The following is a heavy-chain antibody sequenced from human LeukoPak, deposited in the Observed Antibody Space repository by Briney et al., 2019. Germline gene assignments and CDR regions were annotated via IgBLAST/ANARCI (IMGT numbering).Heavy chain of an antibody. V-gene: IGHV1-69*13. CDR3: ARGDLYSYGGYYYYGMDV. D-gene: IGHD5-18*01. CDR1: GGTFSSYA. Sequence: ASVKVSCTASGGTFSSYAISWVRQAPGQGLEWMGGIIPIFGTANYAQKFQGRVTITADESTSTAYMELSSLRSEDTAVYYCARGDLYSYGGYYYYGMDVWGQGTTVTVS. J-gene: IGHJ6*02. CDR2: IIPIFGTA.